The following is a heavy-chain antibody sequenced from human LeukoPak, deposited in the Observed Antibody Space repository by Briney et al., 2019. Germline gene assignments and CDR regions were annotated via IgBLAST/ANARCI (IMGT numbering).Heavy chain of an antibody. V-gene: IGHV1-18*01. Sequence: ASLKDSSKDSGYTFISYGISWVRQTLGEGRECRGSTKANNGNTNYAQKLQGRVTMTTDTSTSSAYMELRSLRSDDTAVYYCARELGYCSSTTCYPLDYWGQGTLVTVSS. J-gene: IGHJ4*02. CDR1: GYTFISYG. CDR2: TKANNGNT. CDR3: ARELGYCSSTTCYPLDY. D-gene: IGHD2-2*01.